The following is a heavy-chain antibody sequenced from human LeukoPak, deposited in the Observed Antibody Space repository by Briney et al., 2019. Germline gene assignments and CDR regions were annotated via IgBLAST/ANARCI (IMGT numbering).Heavy chain of an antibody. V-gene: IGHV4-34*01. Sequence: SETLSLTCAVYGGSFSGYYWSWIRQPPGKGLEWIGEINHSGSTNYNPSLKSRVTISVDTSKNQFSLKLSSVTAADTAVYYCARVYYYDNSDSCFDPWGQGTLVTVSS. CDR1: GGSFSGYY. D-gene: IGHD3-22*01. J-gene: IGHJ5*02. CDR3: ARVYYYDNSDSCFDP. CDR2: INHSGST.